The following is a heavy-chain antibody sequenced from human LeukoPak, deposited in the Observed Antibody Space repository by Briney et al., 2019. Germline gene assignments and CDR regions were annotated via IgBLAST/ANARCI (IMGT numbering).Heavy chain of an antibody. CDR1: GGTFSSYT. J-gene: IGHJ3*02. V-gene: IGHV1-69*02. CDR2: IIPILGIA. CDR3: ARGGYCSSTSCADAFDI. D-gene: IGHD2-2*01. Sequence: ASVKVSCKASGGTFSSYTISWVRQAPGQGLEWMGRIIPILGIANYAQKFQGRVTITADKSTSTAYMELSSLRSEDTAVYSCARGGYCSSTSCADAFDIWGQGTMVTVSS.